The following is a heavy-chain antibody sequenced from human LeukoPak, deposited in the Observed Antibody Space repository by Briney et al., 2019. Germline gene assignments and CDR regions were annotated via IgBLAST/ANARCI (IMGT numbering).Heavy chain of an antibody. J-gene: IGHJ4*02. CDR3: ARSELLFDY. D-gene: IGHD1-7*01. V-gene: IGHV4-39*01. Sequence: PSETLSLTCTVSGGSISSSSYYWAWIRQPPGKGLEWTGSTYYSGSTYYNPSLKTRVTISVDTSKNQFSLKLSSVTAADTAVYYCARSELLFDYWGQGTLVTVSS. CDR2: TYYSGST. CDR1: GGSISSSSYY.